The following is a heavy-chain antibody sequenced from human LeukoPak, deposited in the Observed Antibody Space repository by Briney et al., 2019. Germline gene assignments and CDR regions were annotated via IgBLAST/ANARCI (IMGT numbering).Heavy chain of an antibody. CDR1: GGSFSGYY. CDR3: ARGITSRPLGY. V-gene: IGHV4-34*01. D-gene: IGHD2-2*01. Sequence: SETLSLTCAVYGGSFSGYYWSWIRQPPGKGLEWIGEINHSGSTNYNPSLKSRVTISADTSKNQFSLKLSSVTAADTAVYYCARGITSRPLGYWGQGTLVTVSS. J-gene: IGHJ4*02. CDR2: INHSGST.